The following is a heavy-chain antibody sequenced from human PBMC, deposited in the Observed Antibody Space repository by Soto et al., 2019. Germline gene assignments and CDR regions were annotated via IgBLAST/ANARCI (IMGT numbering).Heavy chain of an antibody. CDR3: ARGLSGYYGFDY. D-gene: IGHD5-12*01. CDR2: IKGDGTNT. CDR1: GFTFSSYW. J-gene: IGHJ4*02. V-gene: IGHV3-74*01. Sequence: EVQLVESGGGLVQFGGSLRLSCAASGFTFSSYWMHWVRQAPGKGLVWVSRIKGDGTNTGYADSVKGRFTISRDNVKNTLYLQMNSLRAEDTAVYYCARGLSGYYGFDYWGQGTLVTVSS.